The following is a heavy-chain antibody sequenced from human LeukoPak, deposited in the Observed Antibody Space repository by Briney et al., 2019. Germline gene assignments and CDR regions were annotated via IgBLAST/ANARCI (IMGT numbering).Heavy chain of an antibody. V-gene: IGHV3-30*02. CDR2: IRYDGSNK. CDR1: GFTFSSYG. Sequence: GGSLRLSCAASGFTFSSYGMHWVRQAPGKGLEWVAFIRYDGSNKYYADSVKGRFTISRDNSKNTLYLQMNSLRAEDTAVYYCAKDERNCGGDCYNFDYWDQGTLVTVSS. D-gene: IGHD2-21*01. J-gene: IGHJ4*02. CDR3: AKDERNCGGDCYNFDY.